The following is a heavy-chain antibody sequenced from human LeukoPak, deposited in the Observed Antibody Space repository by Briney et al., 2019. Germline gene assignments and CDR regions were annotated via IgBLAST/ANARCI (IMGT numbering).Heavy chain of an antibody. V-gene: IGHV3-30-3*01. D-gene: IGHD6-19*01. CDR1: GFTFSSHA. CDR3: ARRAGALDY. J-gene: IGHJ4*02. CDR2: ISYNGNTI. Sequence: PSGGSLRLSCAASGFTFSSHAMRWVRRAPGKGLEWVAVISYNGNTIYYADSVKGRFTISRDNSKNTLFLQMNSLRAEDTAVYYCARRAGALDYWGQGTLVTVSS.